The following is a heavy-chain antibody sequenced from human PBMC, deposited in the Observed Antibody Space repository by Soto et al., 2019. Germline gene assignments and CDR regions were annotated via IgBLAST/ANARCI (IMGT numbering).Heavy chain of an antibody. Sequence: ASVKVSCKASGGTFSSYAISWVRQAPGQGLEWMGGIIPIFGTANYAQKFQGRVTITADESTSTAYMELSSLRSEDTAVYYCARPYSSGWDYCYGMDVWGQGTTVTVS. CDR3: ARPYSSGWDYCYGMDV. CDR2: IIPIFGTA. J-gene: IGHJ6*02. CDR1: GGTFSSYA. V-gene: IGHV1-69*13. D-gene: IGHD6-19*01.